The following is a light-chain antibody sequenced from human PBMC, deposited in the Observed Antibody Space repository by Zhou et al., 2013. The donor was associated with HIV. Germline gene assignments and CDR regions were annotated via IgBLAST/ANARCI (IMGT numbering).Light chain of an antibody. CDR1: QDIINN. J-gene: IGKJ1*01. Sequence: AIQVTQSPSSLSASIGDRVTITCRASQDIINNLAWYQQTPGKTPKILIYDASILESGVPSRFSGSGSGTDFTLTINSLQPEDFATYYCQQSYSAWTFGQGTKVEVK. CDR3: QQSYSAWT. CDR2: DAS. V-gene: IGKV1-13*02.